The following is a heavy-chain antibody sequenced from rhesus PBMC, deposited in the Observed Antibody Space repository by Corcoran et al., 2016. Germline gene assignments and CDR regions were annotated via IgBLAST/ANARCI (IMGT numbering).Heavy chain of an antibody. D-gene: IGHD6-13*01. CDR3: ARDRYSTWSGVY. V-gene: IGHV4-165*01. CDR2: ISGSSGST. Sequence: QVQLQESGPGLLKPSETLSLTCAVSGGSFSGYYWGWSPQPPGKGLEWIGNISGSSGSTHYHPSLKSRVTISTDTSKNQFSLKLSSVTAADTAVYYCARDRYSTWSGVYWGQGVLVTVSS. J-gene: IGHJ4*01. CDR1: GGSFSGYY.